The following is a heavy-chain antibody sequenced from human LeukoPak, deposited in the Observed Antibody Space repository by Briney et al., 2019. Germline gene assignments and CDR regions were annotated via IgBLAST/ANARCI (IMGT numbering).Heavy chain of an antibody. CDR2: IYTSGST. CDR3: ARGVAARGRGYYFDY. V-gene: IGHV4-61*02. D-gene: IGHD6-6*01. J-gene: IGHJ4*02. Sequence: SETLSLTCTVSGGSINSSSHYWSWIRQPAGKGLEWIGRIYTSGSTNYNPSLKSRVTMSVDTSKNQFSLKLSSVTAADTAVYYCARGVAARGRGYYFDYWGQGTLVTVSS. CDR1: GGSINSSSHY.